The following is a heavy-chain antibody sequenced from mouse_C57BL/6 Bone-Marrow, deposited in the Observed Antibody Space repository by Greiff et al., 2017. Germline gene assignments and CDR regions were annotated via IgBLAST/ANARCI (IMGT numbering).Heavy chain of an antibody. Sequence: EVTVVESGGGLVKPGGSLKLSCAASGFTFSDYGMHWVRQAPEKGLEWVAYISSGSSTIYYADTVKGRYTLSRDNAKNTLFLQMTSLRSEDTAMYYCATLYYYDSSRYWYFDVWGTGTTVTVSS. CDR1: GFTFSDYG. V-gene: IGHV5-17*01. D-gene: IGHD1-1*01. J-gene: IGHJ1*03. CDR3: ATLYYYDSSRYWYFDV. CDR2: ISSGSSTI.